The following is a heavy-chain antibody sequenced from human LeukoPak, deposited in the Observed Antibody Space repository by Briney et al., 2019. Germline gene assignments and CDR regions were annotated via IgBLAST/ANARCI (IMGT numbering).Heavy chain of an antibody. CDR3: ARGRSYYYDSSGLTYFDY. CDR2: INHSGST. V-gene: IGHV4-34*01. CDR1: GGYFSGYY. Sequence: SETLSLTCAVYGGYFSGYYWSWIRQRPGKGLEWIGEINHSGSTNYNPSLKSRVTISVDTSKNQFSLKLSSVTAADTAVYYCARGRSYYYDSSGLTYFDYWGQGTLVTVSS. D-gene: IGHD3-22*01. J-gene: IGHJ4*02.